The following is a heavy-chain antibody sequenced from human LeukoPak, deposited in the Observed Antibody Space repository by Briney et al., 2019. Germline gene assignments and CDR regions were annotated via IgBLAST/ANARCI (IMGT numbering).Heavy chain of an antibody. D-gene: IGHD2-2*02. Sequence: SVKVSCKASGDTFIPYTFSWVRQAPGQGLEWMGGIIPMFGTANYAQKFQGRVTITADESTNTAHMELSSLRSEDTAVYYCARDPCSTSCYRGGYYYYYMDVWGKGTTVTVSS. CDR3: ARDPCSTSCYRGGYYYYYMDV. CDR2: IIPMFGTA. J-gene: IGHJ6*03. V-gene: IGHV1-69*13. CDR1: GDTFIPYT.